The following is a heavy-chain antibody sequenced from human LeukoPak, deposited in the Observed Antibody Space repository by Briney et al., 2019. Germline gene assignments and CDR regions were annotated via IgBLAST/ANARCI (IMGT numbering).Heavy chain of an antibody. D-gene: IGHD3-9*01. V-gene: IGHV3-23*01. Sequence: PGGSLRLSCAASGFTVRSNYMSWVRQPPGRGLEWVSSITRSGDTTYCADSVKGRFTISRDNSKNTLWLQMNNLRAEDAAVYYCAKVQYFDPDVFNIWGQGIMVTVSS. CDR2: ITRSGDTT. CDR1: GFTVRSNY. CDR3: AKVQYFDPDVFNI. J-gene: IGHJ3*02.